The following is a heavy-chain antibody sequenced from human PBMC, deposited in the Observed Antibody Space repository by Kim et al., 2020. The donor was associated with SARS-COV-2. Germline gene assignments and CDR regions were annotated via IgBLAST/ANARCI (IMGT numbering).Heavy chain of an antibody. CDR3: ARSTSQAYSSGWYEGYYYGMDV. CDR1: GFTFSDYD. Sequence: GGSLRLSCAASGFTFSDYDMSWIRQAPGKGLEWVSYISSSGSTIYYADSVKGRFTISRDNAKNSLYLQMNSLRAEDTAVYYCARSTSQAYSSGWYEGYYYGMDVWGQGTTVTVSS. D-gene: IGHD6-19*01. J-gene: IGHJ6*02. V-gene: IGHV3-11*01. CDR2: ISSSGSTI.